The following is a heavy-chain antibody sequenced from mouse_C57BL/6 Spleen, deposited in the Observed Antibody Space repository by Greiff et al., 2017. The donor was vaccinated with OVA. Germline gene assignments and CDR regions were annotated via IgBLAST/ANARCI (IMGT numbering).Heavy chain of an antibody. CDR3: TTEYCGSSYAMDY. CDR1: GFNIKDDY. V-gene: IGHV14-4*01. Sequence: VQLKESGAELVRPGASVKLSCTASGFNIKDDYMHWVKQRPEQGLEWIGWIDPENGDTEYASKFQGKATITADTSSNTAYLQLSSLTSEDTAVYYGTTEYCGSSYAMDYWGQGTSVTVSS. CDR2: IDPENGDT. D-gene: IGHD1-1*01. J-gene: IGHJ4*01.